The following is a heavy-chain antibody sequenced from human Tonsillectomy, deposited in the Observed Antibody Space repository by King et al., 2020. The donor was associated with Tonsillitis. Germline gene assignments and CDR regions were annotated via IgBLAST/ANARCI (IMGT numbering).Heavy chain of an antibody. J-gene: IGHJ1*01. Sequence: VQLVESGGVLVKPGGSLRLSCAASGFIFSDYYMSWIRQAPGKGLEWVSYISNGGGSIYYADSVKGRFPVSRDNANNSLYLRMDSLRAEDTAVYYCARDHDEGSLAPSTARHWGQGTLVTVSS. V-gene: IGHV3-11*01. CDR1: GFIFSDYY. CDR3: ARDHDEGSLAPSTARH. D-gene: IGHD3-16*01. CDR2: ISNGGGSI.